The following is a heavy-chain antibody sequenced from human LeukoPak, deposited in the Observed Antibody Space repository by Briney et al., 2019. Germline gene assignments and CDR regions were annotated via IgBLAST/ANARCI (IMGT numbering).Heavy chain of an antibody. J-gene: IGHJ4*02. CDR2: ISGSGGST. V-gene: IGHV3-23*01. Sequence: GGSLRLSCAASGFAFSSYALSWVRQAPRKGLEWVSTISGSGGSTHYADSVKGRFTISRDNSKNTLYLQMNSLRAEDTAVYYCAKAHYCSSTTCPIYHWGQGTLVTVSS. D-gene: IGHD2-2*01. CDR1: GFAFSSYA. CDR3: AKAHYCSSTTCPIYH.